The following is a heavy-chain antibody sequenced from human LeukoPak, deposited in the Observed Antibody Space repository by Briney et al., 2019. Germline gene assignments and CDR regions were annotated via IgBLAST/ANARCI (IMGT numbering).Heavy chain of an antibody. Sequence: SETLSLTCTVSGGSISSSSYYWDWIRQPPGKGLEWIGSIYYSGSTYYNPSLKSRVTISVDTSKNQFSLKLSSVTAADTAVYYCARDITIFGVASDYWGQGTLVTVSS. V-gene: IGHV4-39*07. J-gene: IGHJ4*02. CDR1: GGSISSSSYY. CDR3: ARDITIFGVASDY. CDR2: IYYSGST. D-gene: IGHD3-3*01.